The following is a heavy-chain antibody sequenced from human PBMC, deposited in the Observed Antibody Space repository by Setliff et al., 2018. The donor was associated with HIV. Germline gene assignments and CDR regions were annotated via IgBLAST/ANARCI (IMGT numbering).Heavy chain of an antibody. CDR1: GGSLTNYY. Sequence: KPSETLSLTCTLYGGSLTNYYWTWIRQSPEKGLEWVGEIVDSGSTNYSPSLKSRVTISLDTSKKQFSLKLTSVTAADTAIYYCARGVLQYNFWRDRRDYHYMDVWGKGTTVTVSS. CDR2: IVDSGST. V-gene: IGHV4-59*01. D-gene: IGHD3-3*01. CDR3: ARGVLQYNFWRDRRDYHYMDV. J-gene: IGHJ6*03.